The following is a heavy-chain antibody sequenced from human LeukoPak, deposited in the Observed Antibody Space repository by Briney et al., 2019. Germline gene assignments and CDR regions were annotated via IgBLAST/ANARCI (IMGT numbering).Heavy chain of an antibody. D-gene: IGHD2-15*01. J-gene: IGHJ3*02. CDR3: AHGGGPDTFDI. Sequence: SGPTLVKPTQTLTLTCTFSGFSLSTSGVGVGWIRQPPGKALECLALIYWDDDTRYSPSLRSRLTITKDTSKNQVVLTMTNMDPVDTATYYCAHGGGPDTFDIWGQGTMVTVSS. CDR2: IYWDDDT. V-gene: IGHV2-5*02. CDR1: GFSLSTSGVG.